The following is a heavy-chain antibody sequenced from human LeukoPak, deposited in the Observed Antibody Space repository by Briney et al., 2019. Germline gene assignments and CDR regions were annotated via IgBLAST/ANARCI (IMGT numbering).Heavy chain of an antibody. D-gene: IGHD3-16*01. V-gene: IGHV3-53*01. CDR1: GFTFDKAW. Sequence: GGSLRLSCAASGFTFDKAWMTWVRQAPGKGLEWVSFIYSDNTHYSDSVKGRFTISRDNSKNTLYLQMNSLRAEDTAVYYCARRAGAYTHPYDYWGQGTLVTVSS. J-gene: IGHJ4*02. CDR3: ARRAGAYTHPYDY. CDR2: IYSDNT.